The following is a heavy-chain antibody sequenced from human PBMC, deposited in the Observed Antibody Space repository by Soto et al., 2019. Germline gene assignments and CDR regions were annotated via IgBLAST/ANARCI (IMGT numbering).Heavy chain of an antibody. CDR1: GGSISSGDYY. CDR2: IYYSGST. CDR3: ARAPYEFRGGYSYPTEYYFDY. Sequence: PSETLSLTCTVSGGSISSGDYYWSWIRQPPGKGLEWIGYIYYSGSTYYNPSLKSRVTISVDTSKNQFSLKLSSVTAADTAVYYCARAPYEFRGGYSYPTEYYFDYWGQGTLVTVSS. D-gene: IGHD3-3*01. V-gene: IGHV4-30-4*01. J-gene: IGHJ4*02.